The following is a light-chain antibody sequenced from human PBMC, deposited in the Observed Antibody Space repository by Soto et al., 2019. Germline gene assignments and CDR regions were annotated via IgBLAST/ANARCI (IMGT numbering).Light chain of an antibody. CDR2: GAS. V-gene: IGKV3-15*01. CDR3: QQYYNWPVT. Sequence: EIVMTQSPATLSVSPGERATLSCRASQSISSNLAWYQQKPGQAPRLLINGASTRATGIPARFSGSGSGTEFTLTISSLQSEDFALYFCQQYYNWPVTFGQGTKLEIK. CDR1: QSISSN. J-gene: IGKJ2*01.